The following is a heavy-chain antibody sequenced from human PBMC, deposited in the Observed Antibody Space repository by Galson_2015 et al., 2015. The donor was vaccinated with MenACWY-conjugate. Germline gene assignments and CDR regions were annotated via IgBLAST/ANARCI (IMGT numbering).Heavy chain of an antibody. CDR1: GFTFSDYY. D-gene: IGHD2-15*01. V-gene: IGHV3-11*03. CDR3: ARGWVVANMQGFGA. J-gene: IGHJ5*02. Sequence: SLRLSCAASGFTFSDYYMSWIRQAPGEGLECISYISSRSSESNYADSVKGRFTIFRDNAKNSLYLQMNSLRAEDTAVYYCARGWVVANMQGFGAWGQGTLVTVSS. CDR2: ISSRSSES.